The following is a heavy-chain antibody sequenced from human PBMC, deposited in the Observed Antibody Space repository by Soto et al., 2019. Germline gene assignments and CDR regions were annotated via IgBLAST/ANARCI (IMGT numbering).Heavy chain of an antibody. CDR1: GFTFSSYA. D-gene: IGHD5-12*01. CDR3: ARDMGGYSGYVLGY. V-gene: IGHV3-64*01. Sequence: GGSLRLSCAASGFTFSSYAMHWVRQAPGKGLEYVSAISSNGGSTYYANSVKGRFTISRDNSKNTLYLQMGSLRAEDMAVYYCARDMGGYSGYVLGYWGQGTLVTVSS. J-gene: IGHJ4*02. CDR2: ISSNGGST.